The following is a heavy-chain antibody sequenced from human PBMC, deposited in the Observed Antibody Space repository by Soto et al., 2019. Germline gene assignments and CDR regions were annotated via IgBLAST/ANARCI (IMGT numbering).Heavy chain of an antibody. CDR3: ARLEGLATISYYFDY. V-gene: IGHV4-39*01. D-gene: IGHD3-9*01. J-gene: IGHJ4*02. CDR1: GDSINSDNYY. CDR2: IYYRGNT. Sequence: SETLSLTCSVSGDSINSDNYYWGWIRHPPGKGLEWIGSIYYRGNTYYNPSLKTRVTISLDKSKSQFSLKLNSVTAADSAVYFCARLEGLATISYYFDYWGKGTLVTVSS.